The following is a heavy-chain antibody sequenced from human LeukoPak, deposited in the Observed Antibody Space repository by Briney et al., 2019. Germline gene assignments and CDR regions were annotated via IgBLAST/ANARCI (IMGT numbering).Heavy chain of an antibody. Sequence: SETLSLTCTVSGGSISTYYWSWIRQPPGKGLEWIGYVYYSGRTNYNPSLKSRVTISVDTSKNQFSLKLSSVTAADTAVYYCARTFSESYYYYGMDVWGQGTTVTVSS. D-gene: IGHD1-26*01. CDR1: GGSISTYY. J-gene: IGHJ6*02. CDR3: ARTFSESYYYYGMDV. CDR2: VYYSGRT. V-gene: IGHV4-59*01.